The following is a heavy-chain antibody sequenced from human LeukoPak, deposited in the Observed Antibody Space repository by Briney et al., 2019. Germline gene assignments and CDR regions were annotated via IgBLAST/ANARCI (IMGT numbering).Heavy chain of an antibody. Sequence: SETLSLTCAVSGGSISSGGYSWSWIRQPPGKGLEWIGYIYYSGSTYYNPSLKSRVTISVDTSKNQFSLKLSSVTAADTAVYYCARDGYSSGPGWGAFDIWGQGTMVTVSS. CDR2: IYYSGST. CDR1: GGSISSGGYS. CDR3: ARDGYSSGPGWGAFDI. D-gene: IGHD6-19*01. V-gene: IGHV4-30-4*07. J-gene: IGHJ3*02.